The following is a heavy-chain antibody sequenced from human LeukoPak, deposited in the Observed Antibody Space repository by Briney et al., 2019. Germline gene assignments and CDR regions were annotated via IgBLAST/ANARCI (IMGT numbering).Heavy chain of an antibody. CDR2: IYSGGST. V-gene: IGHV3-66*01. J-gene: IGHJ6*02. CDR1: GFTVSSIY. D-gene: IGHD3-22*01. CDR3: ARDAYYYDSSGAFDGMDV. Sequence: GGSLRLSCAASGFTVSSIYMSWVRQAPGKGLEWVSVIYSGGSTYYADSVKGRFTISRDNSKNTLYLQMNSLRAEDTAVYYCARDAYYYDSSGAFDGMDVWGQGTTVTVSS.